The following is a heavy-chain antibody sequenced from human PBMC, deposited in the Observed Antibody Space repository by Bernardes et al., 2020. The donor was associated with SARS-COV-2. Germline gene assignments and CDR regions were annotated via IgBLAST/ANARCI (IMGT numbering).Heavy chain of an antibody. Sequence: LSLTCAVYSGSFSGYYWSWIRQTPGRGLEWIGEINDGGSTKYNPALKSRVTISVDPSKNQFSLKLNSVTAADTAVYYCARGSAAVVSHFMLLFANWYFDLWGRGTLVTVSS. J-gene: IGHJ2*01. V-gene: IGHV4-34*01. CDR3: ARGSAAVVSHFMLLFANWYFDL. D-gene: IGHD2-15*01. CDR2: INDGGST. CDR1: SGSFSGYY.